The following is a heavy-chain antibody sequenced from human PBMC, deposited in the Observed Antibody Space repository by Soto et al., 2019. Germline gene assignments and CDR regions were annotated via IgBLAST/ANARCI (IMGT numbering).Heavy chain of an antibody. D-gene: IGHD3-3*01. CDR2: VNPNSGNT. Sequence: ASVKVSCKASGYTFLNYDINWVRQATGQGLEWVGWVNPNSGNTGYAQRYQGRVTMTRDTSASTAYMELSRLRSDDTAVYYCARGDITIFGVVQLAYYYGMDVWGQGTTVTVSS. J-gene: IGHJ6*02. CDR1: GYTFLNYD. V-gene: IGHV1-8*01. CDR3: ARGDITIFGVVQLAYYYGMDV.